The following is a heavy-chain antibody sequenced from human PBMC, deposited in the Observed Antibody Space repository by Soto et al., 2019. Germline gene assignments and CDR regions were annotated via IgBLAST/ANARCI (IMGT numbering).Heavy chain of an antibody. V-gene: IGHV1-18*01. CDR1: GYTFTSYG. D-gene: IGHD2-15*01. Sequence: ASVKVSCKASGYTFTSYGISWVRQAPGQGLEWMGWISAYNGNTNYAQKLQGRVTMTTDTSTSTAYMELRSLRSDDTAVYYCACYCSVGSYYAGRDAFDIWGQGTMVTVSS. J-gene: IGHJ3*02. CDR2: ISAYNGNT. CDR3: ACYCSVGSYYAGRDAFDI.